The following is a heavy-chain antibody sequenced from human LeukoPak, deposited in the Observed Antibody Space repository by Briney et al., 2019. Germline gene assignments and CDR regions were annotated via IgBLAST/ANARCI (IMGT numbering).Heavy chain of an antibody. CDR2: IIPIFGTA. D-gene: IGHD2-2*01. CDR3: ARGVVPAARGVFDY. CDR1: GGTFSSYA. J-gene: IGHJ4*02. Sequence: SVKVSCKASGGTFSSYAISWVRQAPGQGIEWMGGIIPIFGTANYAQKFQGRVTITADKSTSTAYMELSSLRSEDTAVYYCARGVVPAARGVFDYWGQGTLVTVSS. V-gene: IGHV1-69*06.